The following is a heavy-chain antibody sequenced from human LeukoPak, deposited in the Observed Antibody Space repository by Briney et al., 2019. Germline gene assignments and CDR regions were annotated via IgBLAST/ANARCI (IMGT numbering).Heavy chain of an antibody. CDR1: GGSISSYY. V-gene: IGHV4-59*01. Sequence: NPSETLSLTCTVSGGSISSYYWSWIRQPPGKGLEWIGYIYYSGSTNYNPSLKSRVTISVDTSKNQFSLKLSSVTAADTAVYYCARAGDGYNYRDFDYWGQGTLVTVSS. CDR2: IYYSGST. CDR3: ARAGDGYNYRDFDY. D-gene: IGHD5-24*01. J-gene: IGHJ4*02.